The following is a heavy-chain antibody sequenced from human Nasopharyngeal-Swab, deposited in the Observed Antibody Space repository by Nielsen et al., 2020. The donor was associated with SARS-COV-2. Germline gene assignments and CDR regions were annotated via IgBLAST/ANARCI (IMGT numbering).Heavy chain of an antibody. J-gene: IGHJ6*02. D-gene: IGHD3-3*01. CDR3: ARGERRLYDLWSGPPHYGMDV. CDR2: IYYSGST. Sequence: WIRQPPGKGLEWSGYIYYSGSTNYNPSLKSRVTISVDTSKNQFSLKLSSVTAADTAVYYCARGERRLYDLWSGPPHYGMDVWGQGTTVTVSS. V-gene: IGHV4-59*01.